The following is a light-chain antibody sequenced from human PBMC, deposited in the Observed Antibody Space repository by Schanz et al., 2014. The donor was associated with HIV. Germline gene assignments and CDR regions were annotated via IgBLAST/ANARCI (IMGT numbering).Light chain of an antibody. CDR1: GSNIGSNF. CDR3: AAWDDSLNGRV. CDR2: NYD. V-gene: IGLV1-44*01. Sequence: QSVLTQPPSASGTPGQRVAISCSGSGSNIGSNFGYWYQQLPGTAPRLLIHNYDQRPSGVPDRFSGSKSGTSASLAISGLQSGDEDDYHCAAWDDSLNGRVFGGGTKLTVL. J-gene: IGLJ3*02.